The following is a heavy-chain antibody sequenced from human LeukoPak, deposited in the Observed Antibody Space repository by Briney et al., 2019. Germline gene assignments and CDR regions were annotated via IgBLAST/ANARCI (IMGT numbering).Heavy chain of an antibody. CDR3: AGGGDMDYYDSSGYLVY. J-gene: IGHJ4*02. V-gene: IGHV1-69*13. Sequence: SVKVSCKASGYTFTGYYMHWVRQAPGQGLEWMGGIIPIFGTANYAQKFQGRVTITADESTSTAYMELSSLRSEDTAVYYCAGGGDMDYYDSSGYLVYWGQGTLVTVSS. D-gene: IGHD3-22*01. CDR2: IIPIFGTA. CDR1: GYTFTGYY.